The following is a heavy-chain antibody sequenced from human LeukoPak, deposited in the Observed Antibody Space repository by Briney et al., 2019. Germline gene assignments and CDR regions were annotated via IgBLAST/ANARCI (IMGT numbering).Heavy chain of an antibody. V-gene: IGHV4-59*01. Sequence: PSKTLSLTCAVSGGSISSFYWSWIRQPPGKGLEWIGYIYYSGSTNYNPSLKSRVTISVDTSKNQFSLKLSSVTAADTAVYYCARSLGGSFDYWGQGTLVTVSS. CDR3: ARSLGGSFDY. CDR2: IYYSGST. J-gene: IGHJ4*02. CDR1: GGSISSFY. D-gene: IGHD2-15*01.